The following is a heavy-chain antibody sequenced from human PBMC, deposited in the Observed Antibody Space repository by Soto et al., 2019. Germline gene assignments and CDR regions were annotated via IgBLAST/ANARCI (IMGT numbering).Heavy chain of an antibody. CDR3: ARGDPRNYYDSSGPVY. Sequence: QVQLVQSGAEVKKPGSSVKVSCKASGGTFSSYAISWVRQAPGQGLEWMGGIIPIFGTANYAQKCQGRVTTTADEATSTAYMELSSLRSEDTAVYHCARGDPRNYYDSSGPVYWGQGTLVTVSS. J-gene: IGHJ4*02. CDR1: GGTFSSYA. V-gene: IGHV1-69*12. D-gene: IGHD3-22*01. CDR2: IIPIFGTA.